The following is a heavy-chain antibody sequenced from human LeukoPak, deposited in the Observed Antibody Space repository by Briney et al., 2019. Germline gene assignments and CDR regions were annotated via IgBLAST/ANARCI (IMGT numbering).Heavy chain of an antibody. CDR2: IVPIFGTA. J-gene: IGHJ4*02. Sequence: GASVKVSCKVSGGTFSSYAISWVRQAPGQGLEWMGGIVPIFGTANYAQTLQGRVTMTTDTSTSTTYMELRSLRSDDTAVYYCARNTGHRLVGTTNYFDYWGQGTLVTVSS. CDR3: ARNTGHRLVGTTNYFDY. CDR1: GGTFSSYA. V-gene: IGHV1-69*05. D-gene: IGHD1-26*01.